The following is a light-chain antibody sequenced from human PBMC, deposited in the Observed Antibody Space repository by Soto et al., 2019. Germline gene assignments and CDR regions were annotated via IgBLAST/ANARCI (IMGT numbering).Light chain of an antibody. CDR3: SSYAGSNNLDV. Sequence: QSVLTQPPSASGSPGQSFTISCTGNSNDVGGFDYVSWYQQHPGKAPKLIIYEVNKRPSGVPDRFSGSKSGNTASLTVSGLQAEDEADYYCSSYAGSNNLDVFGTGTKVTVL. V-gene: IGLV2-8*01. J-gene: IGLJ1*01. CDR2: EVN. CDR1: SNDVGGFDY.